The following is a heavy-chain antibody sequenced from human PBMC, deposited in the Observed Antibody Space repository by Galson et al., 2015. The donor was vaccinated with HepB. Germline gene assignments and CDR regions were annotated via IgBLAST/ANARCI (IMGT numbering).Heavy chain of an antibody. D-gene: IGHD5-24*01. V-gene: IGHV3-74*01. Sequence: SLRLSCAASGFTFSSYWMHWVRQAPGKGLVWVSRIISDGSSTNYADSVKGRFTISRDNVKNTLYLRMNSLRAEDTAVYYCARGVTVATISPFGYWGQGTLVTVSS. CDR2: IISDGSST. CDR3: ARGVTVATISPFGY. CDR1: GFTFSSYW. J-gene: IGHJ4*02.